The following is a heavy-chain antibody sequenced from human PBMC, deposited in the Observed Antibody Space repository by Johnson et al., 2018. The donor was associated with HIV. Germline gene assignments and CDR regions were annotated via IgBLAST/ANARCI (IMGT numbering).Heavy chain of an antibody. Sequence: VQLVESGGGFVKPGGSLRLSCAVSGFTVSSNYITWVRQAPGKGLEWISVIYSGGDTYYADSVKGRFTISRDDSKNTLYLQMNRLTAEDTAVYYCARAPGFSRAFDIWGQGTMVTVSS. D-gene: IGHD3-10*01. J-gene: IGHJ3*02. CDR1: GFTVSSNY. CDR2: IYSGGDT. CDR3: ARAPGFSRAFDI. V-gene: IGHV3-66*01.